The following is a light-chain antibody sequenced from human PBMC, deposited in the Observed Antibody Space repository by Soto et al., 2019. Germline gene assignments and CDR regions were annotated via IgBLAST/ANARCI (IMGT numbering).Light chain of an antibody. J-gene: IGKJ5*01. Sequence: IVWTQSPGTLSLSPGERATLSCRASQSVGSNLAWYQQKHGQAPRLLIYAASARATGIPARFSGSGSGTEFTLTISSLQSEDFAVYYCQQYDNWPPITFGQGTRLEIK. CDR3: QQYDNWPPIT. V-gene: IGKV3-15*01. CDR2: AAS. CDR1: QSVGSN.